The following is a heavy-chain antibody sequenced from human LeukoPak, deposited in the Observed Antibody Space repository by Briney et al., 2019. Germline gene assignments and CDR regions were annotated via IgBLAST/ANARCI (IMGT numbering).Heavy chain of an antibody. V-gene: IGHV3-74*01. CDR3: TRDLMDYDVSTGLHHYYMDV. Sequence: GGSLRLSCAASGFTFSKYWLHWLRQAPGKGLVWVSHINPDDKSASYADSVKGRFTISRDNAKNTLYLQMNTLRVEDTAVYYCTRDLMDYDVSTGLHHYYMDVWGQGTTVTVSS. D-gene: IGHD3-9*01. CDR2: INPDDKSA. J-gene: IGHJ6*02. CDR1: GFTFSKYW.